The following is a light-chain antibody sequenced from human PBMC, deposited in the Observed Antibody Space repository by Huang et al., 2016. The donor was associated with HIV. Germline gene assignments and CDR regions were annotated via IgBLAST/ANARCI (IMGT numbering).Light chain of an antibody. CDR3: MQALQTPKT. J-gene: IGKJ1*01. Sequence: DIVMTQSPLSLPVTPGEPASISCRSSQSLLHSNGYNYLDWYLQKPGQSPQLLIYLGSNRASGAPDRLSGSGSGTDFTLKISRVEAEDVGVYYCMQALQTPKTFGQGTKVEIK. CDR1: QSLLHSNGYNY. V-gene: IGKV2-28*01. CDR2: LGS.